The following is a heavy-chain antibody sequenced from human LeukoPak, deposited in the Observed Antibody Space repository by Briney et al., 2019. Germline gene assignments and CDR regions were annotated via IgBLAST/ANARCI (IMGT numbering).Heavy chain of an antibody. D-gene: IGHD3-10*01. CDR3: ARDVPYYASGSPHPFDP. CDR1: GGTFSSYA. Sequence: SVKVSCKASGGTFSSYAISWVRQAPGQGLEWMGRIIPILGIANYAQKFQGRVTITADKSTSTAYMELSSLRSGDTAVYYCARDVPYYASGSPHPFDPWGQGTLVIVSS. V-gene: IGHV1-69*04. J-gene: IGHJ5*02. CDR2: IIPILGIA.